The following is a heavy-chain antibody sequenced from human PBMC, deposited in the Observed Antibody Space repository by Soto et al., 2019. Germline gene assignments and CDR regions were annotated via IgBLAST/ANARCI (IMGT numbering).Heavy chain of an antibody. J-gene: IGHJ5*02. CDR1: GGTFSNVA. Sequence: VKLVHPAAEVKKPGSSVKVSCKASGGTFSNVAISWVRQAPGQGLEWMGGIITMFGTTIYAQKFQGRVTITEDRSTSTVYTVLTSVTSEDSAVYFCASDKATNWFDPWGQGTLVTVSS. V-gene: IGHV1-69*06. CDR2: IITMFGTT. CDR3: ASDKATNWFDP.